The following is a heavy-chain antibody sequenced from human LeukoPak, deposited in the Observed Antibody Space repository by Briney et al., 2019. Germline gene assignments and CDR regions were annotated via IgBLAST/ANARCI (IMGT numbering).Heavy chain of an antibody. V-gene: IGHV4-34*01. CDR1: GVSFSGYY. J-gene: IGHJ3*02. D-gene: IGHD3-22*01. CDR3: ARQSGYYSVDAFDI. Sequence: SETLSLTCAVYGVSFSGYYWSWIRQPPGKGLEWIGEINHSGSTNYNPSLKSRVTISVDTSKNQFSLKLSSVTAADTAVYYCARQSGYYSVDAFDIWGQGTMVTVSS. CDR2: INHSGST.